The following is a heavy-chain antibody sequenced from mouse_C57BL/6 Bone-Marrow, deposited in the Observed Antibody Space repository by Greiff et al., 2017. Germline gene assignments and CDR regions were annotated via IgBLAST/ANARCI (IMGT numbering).Heavy chain of an antibody. CDR3: TLPYYFDY. J-gene: IGHJ2*01. Sequence: EVQLQQSGAELVRPGASVKLSCTASGFNIKDDYMHWVKQRPEQGLEWIGWIDPENGDTEYASQFQGKATITADTSSNTAYLQRSSLTSEDTAVYYCTLPYYFDYWGQGTTLTVSS. D-gene: IGHD5-5*01. CDR1: GFNIKDDY. CDR2: IDPENGDT. V-gene: IGHV14-4*01.